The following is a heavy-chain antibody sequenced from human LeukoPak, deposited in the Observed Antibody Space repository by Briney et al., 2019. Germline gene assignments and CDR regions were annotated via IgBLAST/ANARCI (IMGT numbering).Heavy chain of an antibody. CDR1: GGTFSSYA. J-gene: IGHJ6*02. D-gene: IGHD3-3*01. Sequence: SVKVSCKASGGTFSSYAISWVRQAPGQGLEWMGRIIPIFGIANYAQKFQGRVTITADKSTSTAYMELSSLRSEDTAVHYCAREMAIVVVPAAIHRRVPSLLRFLEWLLTVRSYGMDVWGQGTTVTVSS. CDR3: AREMAIVVVPAAIHRRVPSLLRFLEWLLTVRSYGMDV. V-gene: IGHV1-69*04. CDR2: IIPIFGIA.